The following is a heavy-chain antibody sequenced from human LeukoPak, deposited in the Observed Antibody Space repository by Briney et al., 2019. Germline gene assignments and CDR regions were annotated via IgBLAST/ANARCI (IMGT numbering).Heavy chain of an antibody. D-gene: IGHD1-26*01. J-gene: IGHJ3*02. CDR3: ARDKEVGATTAFDI. CDR1: GFTFDDYG. Sequence: GGSLRLSCAASGFTFDDYGMSWVRQAPGKGLEWVSGINWNGGSTGYADSVKGRFTISRDNAKTSLYLQMNSLRAEDTALYYCARDKEVGATTAFDIWGQGTMVTVSS. CDR2: INWNGGST. V-gene: IGHV3-20*04.